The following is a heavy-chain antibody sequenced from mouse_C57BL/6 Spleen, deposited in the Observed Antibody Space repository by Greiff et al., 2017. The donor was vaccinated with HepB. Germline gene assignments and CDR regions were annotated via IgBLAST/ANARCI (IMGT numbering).Heavy chain of an antibody. CDR1: GYTFTEYT. V-gene: IGHV1-62-2*01. CDR2: FYPGSGSI. D-gene: IGHD1-1*01. Sequence: QVQLQQSGAELVKPGASVKLSCKASGYTFTEYTIHWVKQRSGQGLEWIGWFYPGSGSIKYNEKFKDKATLTSDKSSSTVYMELSRLTSEDSAVYFCARHEETYYYSNTCAMDYWGQGTSVTVSS. J-gene: IGHJ4*01. CDR3: ARHEETYYYSNTCAMDY.